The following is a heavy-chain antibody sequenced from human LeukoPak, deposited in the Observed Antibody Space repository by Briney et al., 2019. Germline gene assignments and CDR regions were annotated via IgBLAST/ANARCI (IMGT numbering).Heavy chain of an antibody. J-gene: IGHJ4*02. V-gene: IGHV3-11*01. CDR3: AKESISWYFED. Sequence: GGSLRLSCAASGFTFSDYYMSWIRQAPGKGLEWVSYISSSGRPMYYADSVKGRFTISRDNAKNSLHLQMNNLGAEDTAVYYCAKESISWYFEDWGQGTLVTVSS. D-gene: IGHD6-6*01. CDR2: ISSSGRPM. CDR1: GFTFSDYY.